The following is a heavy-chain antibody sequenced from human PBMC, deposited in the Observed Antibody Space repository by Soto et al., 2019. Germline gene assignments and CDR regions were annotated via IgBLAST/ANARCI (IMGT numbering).Heavy chain of an antibody. CDR3: ARAGPATCSDTSCFAYSPDA. CDR1: GFTFSSYW. V-gene: IGHV3-74*01. Sequence: EVQLVESGGGLVQPGGSLRLSCAASGFTFSSYWMHWVRQAPGTGLVWVSRISNHGSITTYADSVKGRFTIFRDNAKNMLYLQMNSLRAEDTALYCCARAGPATCSDTSCFAYSPDAWGKGTTVTVSS. D-gene: IGHD2-2*01. J-gene: IGHJ6*04. CDR2: ISNHGSIT.